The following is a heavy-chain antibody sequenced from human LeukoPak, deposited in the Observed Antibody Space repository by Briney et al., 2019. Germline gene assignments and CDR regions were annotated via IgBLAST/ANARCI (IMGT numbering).Heavy chain of an antibody. J-gene: IGHJ4*02. CDR2: IYYSGST. Sequence: PSETLSLTGTVPGGSISSYYWCWIRPPPGKGLEWIGYIYYSGSTNFNPSLKSRVTISVDTSKNQFSLKLSSVTAADTAVYYCASTKTDDFWSGYRTPYYFDYWGQGTLVTVSS. V-gene: IGHV4-59*01. CDR3: ASTKTDDFWSGYRTPYYFDY. D-gene: IGHD3-3*01. CDR1: GGSISSYY.